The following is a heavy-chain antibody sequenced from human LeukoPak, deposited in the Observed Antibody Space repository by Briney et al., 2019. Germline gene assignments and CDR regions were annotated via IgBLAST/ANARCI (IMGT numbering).Heavy chain of an antibody. CDR2: IYNTGST. Sequence: GGSLRLSCAASGFTVSSNYMSWVRQAPGKGLEWVSVIYNTGSTYYADSVKGRFTISRDNSKNTLYLQMNSLRAEDTAVYYCAKVPVYYYGSGSYLGYWGQGTLVTVSS. CDR3: AKVPVYYYGSGSYLGY. J-gene: IGHJ4*02. D-gene: IGHD3-10*01. V-gene: IGHV3-53*01. CDR1: GFTVSSNY.